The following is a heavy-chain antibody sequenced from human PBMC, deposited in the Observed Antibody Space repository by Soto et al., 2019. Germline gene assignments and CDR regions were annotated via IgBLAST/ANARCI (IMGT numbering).Heavy chain of an antibody. D-gene: IGHD6-19*01. V-gene: IGHV3-11*01. CDR1: GFTFSDYY. Sequence: VGSLRLSCAASGFTFSDYYMSWIRQAPGNGLEWVSYISSSGSTIYYADSVKGRFTISRDNAKNSLYLQMNSLRAEDTAVYYCARDLGAVAGSDLNNWFDPWGQGTLVTVSS. CDR2: ISSSGSTI. J-gene: IGHJ5*02. CDR3: ARDLGAVAGSDLNNWFDP.